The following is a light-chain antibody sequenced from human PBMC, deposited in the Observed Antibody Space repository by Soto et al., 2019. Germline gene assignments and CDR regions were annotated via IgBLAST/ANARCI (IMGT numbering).Light chain of an antibody. CDR1: QGISSY. Sequence: DIQMTQSPSSLSASVADRVTITCRASQGISSYLAWYQQKPGKVPKLLIYGASTLQSGVPPRFSGSGSGTDFTLTISSLQPEDVATYYRQKYNSAPYTFGQGTKLEIK. V-gene: IGKV1-27*01. CDR3: QKYNSAPYT. J-gene: IGKJ2*01. CDR2: GAS.